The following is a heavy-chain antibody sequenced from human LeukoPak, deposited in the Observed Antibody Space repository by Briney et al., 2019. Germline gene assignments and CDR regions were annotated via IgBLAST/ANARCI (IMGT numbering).Heavy chain of an antibody. D-gene: IGHD1-26*01. J-gene: IGHJ3*02. CDR2: ISYDGSNK. CDR1: GFTFSSYA. V-gene: IGHV3-30*04. CDR3: TRGLGKGAFDI. Sequence: PGGSLRLSCAASGFTFSSYAMHWVRQAPGKGLEWVAVISYDGSNKFYADSVKGRFTLSRDNAKNSLYLQLNSLRADDTAVYYCTRGLGKGAFDIWGRGTMVTVSS.